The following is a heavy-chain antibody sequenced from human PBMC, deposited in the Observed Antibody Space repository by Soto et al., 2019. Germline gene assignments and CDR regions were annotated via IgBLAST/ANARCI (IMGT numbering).Heavy chain of an antibody. CDR3: AHPYPAPEYSSGMDV. J-gene: IGHJ6*02. CDR2: IYWDDDK. V-gene: IGHV2-5*02. Sequence: QITLKESGPTLVKPTQTLTLTCTFSGFSLSTSGVGVGWIRQPPGKALEWLALIYWDDDKRYSPSLKSRLTTPRNPSKTQVVLTITTRAPGDTATYSCAHPYPAPEYSSGMDVGGQGTTFTVP. CDR1: GFSLSTSGVG.